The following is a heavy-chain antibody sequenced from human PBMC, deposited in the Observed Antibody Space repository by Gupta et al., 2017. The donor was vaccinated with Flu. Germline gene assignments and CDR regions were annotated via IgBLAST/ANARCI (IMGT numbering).Heavy chain of an antibody. Sequence: EVQLVESGGGLVRPGGSLRLSCAASGFKFSIYEMSWVRQAPGRGLEWVSFISSSGSTYYTDPVRGRFTISRDNANNSLYLQMSSLRDEDTAVYYCARGHWDNWGQGTLVTVSS. CDR3: ARGHWDN. V-gene: IGHV3-48*03. CDR1: GFKFSIYE. CDR2: ISSSGST. J-gene: IGHJ4*02.